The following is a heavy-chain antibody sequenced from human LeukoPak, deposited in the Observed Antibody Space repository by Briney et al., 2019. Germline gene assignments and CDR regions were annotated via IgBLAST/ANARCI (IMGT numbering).Heavy chain of an antibody. Sequence: GGSLRLSCAASGFTFSTYWMNWVRQAPGKGLEWVANIKQDGSEKYYVDSVKGRFTISRDNAKNSLYLQMNSLRAEDTAVYYCARETSRDMNAMDVWGQGTTVTVSS. V-gene: IGHV3-7*01. J-gene: IGHJ6*02. D-gene: IGHD2-15*01. CDR1: GFTFSTYW. CDR3: ARETSRDMNAMDV. CDR2: IKQDGSEK.